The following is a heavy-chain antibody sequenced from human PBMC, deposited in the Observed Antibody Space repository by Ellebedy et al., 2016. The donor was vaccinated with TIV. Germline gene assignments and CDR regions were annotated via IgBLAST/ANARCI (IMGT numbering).Heavy chain of an antibody. Sequence: ASVKVSCKASGYIFTTHYMHWVRQAPGQGLEWMGLINPTTDSTTYAQKFQGRVTMTRDTSTRTAHMELSSLRSEDTAVYYCARVYGDPGYGMDVWGQGTTVTVSS. CDR2: INPTTDST. CDR3: ARVYGDPGYGMDV. CDR1: GYIFTTHY. V-gene: IGHV1-46*01. D-gene: IGHD4-17*01. J-gene: IGHJ6*02.